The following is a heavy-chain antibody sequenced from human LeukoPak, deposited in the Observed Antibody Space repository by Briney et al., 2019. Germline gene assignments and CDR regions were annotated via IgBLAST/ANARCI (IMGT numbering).Heavy chain of an antibody. J-gene: IGHJ6*04. Sequence: ASVRVSCKASGYTFTGYFIHWVRQAPGQGLEWMGWIHPDSGGTHYAQKFQAWVTMARDTSISTAYLELTRLRSDDTAVYYCARCDYGDYPRRDTHGMDLWGKGTTVTVSS. CDR3: ARCDYGDYPRRDTHGMDL. CDR2: IHPDSGGT. V-gene: IGHV1-2*04. D-gene: IGHD4-17*01. CDR1: GYTFTGYF.